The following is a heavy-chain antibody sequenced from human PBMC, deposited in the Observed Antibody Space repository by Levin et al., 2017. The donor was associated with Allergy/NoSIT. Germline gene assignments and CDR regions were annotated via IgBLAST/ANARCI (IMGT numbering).Heavy chain of an antibody. J-gene: IGHJ6*03. D-gene: IGHD5-24*01. CDR1: GFTVSSNY. V-gene: IGHV3-53*01. CDR3: ARLWLDGLWSYYYYMDV. CDR2: IYSGGST. Sequence: GSLRLSCAASGFTVSSNYMSWVRQAPGKGLEWVSVIYSGGSTYYADSVKGRFTISRDNSKNTLYLQMNSLRAEDTAVYYCARLWLDGLWSYYYYMDVWGKGTTVTVSS.